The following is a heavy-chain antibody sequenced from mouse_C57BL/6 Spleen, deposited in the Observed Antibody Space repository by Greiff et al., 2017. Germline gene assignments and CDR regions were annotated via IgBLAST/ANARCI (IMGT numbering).Heavy chain of an antibody. V-gene: IGHV14-2*01. D-gene: IGHD1-1*01. CDR2: LDPEDGET. CDR1: GFNIKDYY. Sequence: VQLQQSGAELVKPGASVKLSCTASGFNIKDYYMNWVQQRTEQGLEWIGRLDPEDGETKYAPKFQGKATITADTSSNTAYLQLSSLTSEDTAVYYCARKEDYGSSYGYFDVWGTGTTVTVSS. J-gene: IGHJ1*03. CDR3: ARKEDYGSSYGYFDV.